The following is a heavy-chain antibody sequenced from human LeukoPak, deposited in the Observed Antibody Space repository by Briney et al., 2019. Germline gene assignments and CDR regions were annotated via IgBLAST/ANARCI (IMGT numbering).Heavy chain of an antibody. CDR2: MNPNSGNT. CDR1: GYTFTSYD. Sequence: GASAKVSCKASGYTFTSYDINWVRQATGQGLEWMGWMNPNSGNTGYAQKFQGRVTMTRNTSISTAYMELSSLRSEDTAVYYCAGGGYGSGSWFYYYYGMDVWGQGTTVTVSS. D-gene: IGHD3-10*01. J-gene: IGHJ6*02. V-gene: IGHV1-8*01. CDR3: AGGGYGSGSWFYYYYGMDV.